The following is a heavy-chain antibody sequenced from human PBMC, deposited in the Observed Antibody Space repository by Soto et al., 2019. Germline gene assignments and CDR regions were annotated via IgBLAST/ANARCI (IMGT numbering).Heavy chain of an antibody. CDR2: IYCSGST. J-gene: IGHJ4*02. V-gene: IGHV4-59*01. CDR3: ARDDGDSLDY. CDR1: GGSISSYY. D-gene: IGHD4-17*01. Sequence: LSLTCTVSGGSISSYYWSWIRQPPGKGLEWIGYIYCSGSTNYNPSLKSRVTISVDTSKNQFSLKLSSVTAADTAVYYCARDDGDSLDYWGQGTLVTVSS.